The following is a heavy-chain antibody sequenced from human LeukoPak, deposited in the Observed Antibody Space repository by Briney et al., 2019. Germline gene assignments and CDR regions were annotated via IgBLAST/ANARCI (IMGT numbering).Heavy chain of an antibody. CDR2: IIPIFGTA. D-gene: IGHD5-18*01. CDR1: GGTFSSYA. CDR3: ASGCSYGYLPDY. J-gene: IGHJ4*02. Sequence: ASVKVSCKASGGTFSSYAISWVRQAPGQGLEWMGGIIPIFGTANYAQKFQGRVTITADESTSTAYMELSSLSSEDTAVYYCASGCSYGYLPDYWGQGTLVTVSS. V-gene: IGHV1-69*13.